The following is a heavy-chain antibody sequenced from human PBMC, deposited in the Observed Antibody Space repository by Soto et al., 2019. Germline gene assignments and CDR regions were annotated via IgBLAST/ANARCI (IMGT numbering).Heavy chain of an antibody. CDR2: IYYSGST. Sequence: TLSLTCTVSGGSISSGGYYWSWIRQHPGKGLEWIGYIYYSGSTYYNPSLKSRVTISVDTSKNQFSLKLSSVTAADTAVYYCARDRGSGSYYGMDVWGQGTTVTVSS. V-gene: IGHV4-31*03. CDR1: GGSISSGGYY. D-gene: IGHD6-19*01. J-gene: IGHJ6*02. CDR3: ARDRGSGSYYGMDV.